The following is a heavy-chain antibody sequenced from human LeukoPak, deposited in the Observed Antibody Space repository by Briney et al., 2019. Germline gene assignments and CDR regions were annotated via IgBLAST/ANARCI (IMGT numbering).Heavy chain of an antibody. CDR1: GGSISSGDYY. CDR2: IYYSGST. CDR3: ARLTGWELQRYYYYYGMDV. J-gene: IGHJ6*02. D-gene: IGHD1-26*01. V-gene: IGHV4-30-4*01. Sequence: SQTPSLTCTVSGGSISSGDYYWSWIRQPPGKGLEWIGYIYYSGSTYYNPSLKSRVTISVDTSKNQFSLKLSSVTAAGTAVYYCARLTGWELQRYYYYYGMDVWGQGTTVTVSS.